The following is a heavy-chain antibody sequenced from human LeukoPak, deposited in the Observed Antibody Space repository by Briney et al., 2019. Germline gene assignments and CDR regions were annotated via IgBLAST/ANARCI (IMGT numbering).Heavy chain of an antibody. D-gene: IGHD3-10*01. V-gene: IGHV3-23*01. Sequence: PGGSLRLSCAASGFXFSSYAMSWVRQAPGKGLEWVSHISNSGGSTFYADSVKGRFTISRDNSKNTLYLQMNSLRAEDTAVYYCAKRASGSGTSLYYFDYWGQGTLVTVSS. CDR2: ISNSGGST. CDR1: GFXFSSYA. CDR3: AKRASGSGTSLYYFDY. J-gene: IGHJ4*02.